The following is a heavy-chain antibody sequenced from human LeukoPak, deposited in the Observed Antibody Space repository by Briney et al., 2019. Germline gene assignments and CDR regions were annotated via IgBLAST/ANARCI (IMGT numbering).Heavy chain of an antibody. Sequence: SETLSLTCAVYGGSFSGYYWSWIRQPPGKGLEWIGEINHSGRTNYNPSLKSRVTISVDTSKNQFSLKLSSVTAADTAVYYCARSVVLTPPYYFDYWGQGTLVTVSS. CDR3: ARSVVLTPPYYFDY. D-gene: IGHD4/OR15-4a*01. J-gene: IGHJ4*02. CDR1: GGSFSGYY. CDR2: INHSGRT. V-gene: IGHV4-34*01.